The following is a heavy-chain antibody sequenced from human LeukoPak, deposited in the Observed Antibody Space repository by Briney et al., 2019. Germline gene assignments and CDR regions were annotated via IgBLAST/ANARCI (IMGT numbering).Heavy chain of an antibody. CDR3: VRVTTGTFFFDF. V-gene: IGHV3-72*01. CDR2: TRNKANSYTT. J-gene: IGHJ3*01. D-gene: IGHD1-1*01. CDR1: GFTFSSYS. Sequence: PGGSLRLSCAASGFTFSSYSMDWVRQAPGKGLEWVGRTRNKANSYTTEYAAAVKGRFTISGDDSKNSLYLQMKSLKIEDTAVYYCVRVTTGTFFFDFWGQGTMVTVSS.